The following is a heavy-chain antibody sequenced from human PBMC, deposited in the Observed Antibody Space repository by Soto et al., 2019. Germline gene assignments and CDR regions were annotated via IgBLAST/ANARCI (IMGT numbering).Heavy chain of an antibody. CDR2: ISSSGDIT. V-gene: IGHV3-11*01. CDR1: GFTFSDYQ. D-gene: IGHD3-22*01. J-gene: IGHJ4*02. CDR3: ARDLGYYASSGYFDY. Sequence: GGSLRLSCAASGFTFSDYQMIWIRKATGKGLEWVSYISSSGDITYYADSVKGRFTISRDNAKNSLYLQMNSLRAEDTAVYYCARDLGYYASSGYFDYWGQGTLVTVSS.